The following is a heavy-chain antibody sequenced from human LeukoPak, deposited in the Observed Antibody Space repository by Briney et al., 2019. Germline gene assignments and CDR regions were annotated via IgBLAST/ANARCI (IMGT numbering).Heavy chain of an antibody. CDR3: ARGTYYDSSAYSGVRLFDY. CDR1: GYTFTSYG. CDR2: ISAYNGNT. V-gene: IGHV1-18*01. D-gene: IGHD3-22*01. J-gene: IGHJ4*02. Sequence: VKVSCKASGYTFTSYGISWVRQAPGQGLEWMGWISAYNGNTNYAQKLQGRVTMTTDTSTSTAYMELRSLRSDDTALYYCARGTYYDSSAYSGVRLFDYWGQGALVTVSS.